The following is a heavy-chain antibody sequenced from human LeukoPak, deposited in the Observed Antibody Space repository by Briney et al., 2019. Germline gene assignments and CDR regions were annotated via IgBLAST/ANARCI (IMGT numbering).Heavy chain of an antibody. CDR3: ATHCSGTACHRDY. J-gene: IGHJ4*02. Sequence: GGSLRLSCAASGFTFGSSAMHWVRQAPGKGLECVAFIQFDGSYKHYSDSVKGRFTISRDNSKNTLFLEMNSLRAEDTAVYYCATHCSGTACHRDYWGQGTLVTVSS. CDR1: GFTFGSSA. CDR2: IQFDGSYK. D-gene: IGHD2-2*01. V-gene: IGHV3-30*02.